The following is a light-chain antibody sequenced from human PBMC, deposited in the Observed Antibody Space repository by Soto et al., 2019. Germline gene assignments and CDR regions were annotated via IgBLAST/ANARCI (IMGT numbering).Light chain of an antibody. CDR2: DAS. CDR3: QQYNSYSLWT. J-gene: IGKJ1*01. CDR1: QSISSW. Sequence: DIQMTQSPSTLSASVGDRVTITCRASQSISSWLAWYQQKPGKAPKLPIYDASSLESGVPSRFSGSGSGTEFTLTISSLQPDDFATYYCQQYNSYSLWTFGQGTKVDIK. V-gene: IGKV1-5*01.